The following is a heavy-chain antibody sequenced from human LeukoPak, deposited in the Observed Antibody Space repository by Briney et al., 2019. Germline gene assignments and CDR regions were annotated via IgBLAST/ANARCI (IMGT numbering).Heavy chain of an antibody. Sequence: SSDTLSLTCTVSGGSISSYYWTWIRQTAGKGLECLGLIYDSRRSNYCPSLKTRVPLSLDKSKTHFSLKLTSLTAAATAGYYCAREVAVAWNWFDPWGQGILVTVSS. D-gene: IGHD4-23*01. CDR2: IYDSRRS. CDR3: AREVAVAWNWFDP. V-gene: IGHV4-4*07. J-gene: IGHJ5*02. CDR1: GGSISSYY.